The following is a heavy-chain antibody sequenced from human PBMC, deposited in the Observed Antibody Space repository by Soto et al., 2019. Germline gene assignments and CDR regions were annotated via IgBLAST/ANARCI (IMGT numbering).Heavy chain of an antibody. J-gene: IGHJ4*02. CDR1: GFTFSSYG. CDR2: IWYDGSNK. V-gene: IGHV3-33*01. D-gene: IGHD1-26*01. Sequence: GGSLRLSCAASGFTFSSYGMHWVRQAPGKGLEWVAVIWYDGSNKYYADSVKGRFTISRDNSKNTLYLQMNSLRAEDTAVYYCARGSPTRGSDYWGQGTLVTVSS. CDR3: ARGSPTRGSDY.